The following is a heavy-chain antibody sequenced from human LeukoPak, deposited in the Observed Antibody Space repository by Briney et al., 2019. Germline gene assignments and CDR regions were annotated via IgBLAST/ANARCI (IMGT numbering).Heavy chain of an antibody. V-gene: IGHV1-46*01. D-gene: IGHD3-10*01. Sequence: ASVKVSCKASGYTFTSFYMQWVRQAPGQGLEWMGIINPSGGSTNYAQKFQGRVSMTRDTSTSTVYMELSSLRSDDTAVYYCARGWTSMVRGVIGYWGQGTLVTVSS. J-gene: IGHJ4*02. CDR1: GYTFTSFY. CDR2: INPSGGST. CDR3: ARGWTSMVRGVIGY.